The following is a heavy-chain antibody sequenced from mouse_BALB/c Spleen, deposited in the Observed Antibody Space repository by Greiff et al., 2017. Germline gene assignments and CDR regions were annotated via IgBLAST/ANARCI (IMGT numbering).Heavy chain of an antibody. D-gene: IGHD1-1*01. J-gene: IGHJ3*01. CDR2: ISSGGSYT. CDR1: GFTFSSYA. CDR3: ARHGDYYGSSWFAY. Sequence: EVQGVESGGGLVKPGGSLKLSCAASGFTFSSYAMSWVRQTPEKRLEWVATISSGGSYTYYPDSVKGRFTISRDNAKNTLYLQMSSLRSEDTAMYYCARHGDYYGSSWFAYWGQGTLVTVSA. V-gene: IGHV5-9-3*01.